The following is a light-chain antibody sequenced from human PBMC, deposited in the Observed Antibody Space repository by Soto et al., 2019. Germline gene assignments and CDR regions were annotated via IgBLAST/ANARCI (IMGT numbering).Light chain of an antibody. CDR2: EVS. CDR1: SSDVGGYNY. CDR3: SSYTSSSTLGYV. Sequence: QSVLTQPAYVSGSPGQSITISCTGTSSDVGGYNYVSWYQQHPGKAPKLMIYEVSNRPSGVSNRFSGSKSGNTASLTISGLQAEDEADYYCSSYTSSSTLGYVFGTGTKLTVL. V-gene: IGLV2-14*01. J-gene: IGLJ1*01.